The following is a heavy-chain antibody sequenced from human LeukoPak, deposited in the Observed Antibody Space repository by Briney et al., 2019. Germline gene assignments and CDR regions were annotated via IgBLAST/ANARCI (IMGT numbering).Heavy chain of an antibody. CDR2: INPYSGVT. CDR1: GYSFSDYY. J-gene: IGHJ5*02. V-gene: IGHV1-2*02. CDR3: ARADRLDGAPYLIGP. D-gene: IGHD3-9*01. Sequence: GASVKVSCKTSGYSFSDYYMHWVRQAPGQGPEWMGWINPYSGVTSSAQKFQGRVTMTRDTSITTVHMELYRLTSDDTAIYYCARADRLDGAPYLIGPWGQGTLVTVSS.